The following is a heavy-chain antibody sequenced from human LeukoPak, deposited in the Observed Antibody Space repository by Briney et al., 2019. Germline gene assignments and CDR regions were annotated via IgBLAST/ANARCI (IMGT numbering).Heavy chain of an antibody. Sequence: ASVKVSCKACGGTFSTYAVNWVRQAPGQRLEWMGGIIPLFGTANYAQKFQGRVTITTDESTSTAYMELSSLRSEDTAIYYCARVFARGGEISGSYYYYWGQGTLVTVSS. CDR3: ARVFARGGEISGSYYYY. J-gene: IGHJ4*02. V-gene: IGHV1-69*05. D-gene: IGHD1-26*01. CDR2: IIPLFGTA. CDR1: GGTFSTYA.